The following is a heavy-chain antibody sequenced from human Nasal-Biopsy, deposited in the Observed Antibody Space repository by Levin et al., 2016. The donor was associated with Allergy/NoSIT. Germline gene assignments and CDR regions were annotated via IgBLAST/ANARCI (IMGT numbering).Heavy chain of an antibody. CDR3: ARLAGMITLGGVIPYWYFDL. D-gene: IGHD3-16*02. J-gene: IGHJ2*01. CDR1: GGSISSHF. CDR2: IFHTGST. Sequence: GSLRLSCTVSGGSISSHFWGWIRQPPGKRLEYLGYIFHTGSTNHNPSLKSRLTISVDTSQNQVSLKLNSVTAADTAVYYCARLAGMITLGGVIPYWYFDLWGRGTLVTVSS. V-gene: IGHV4-59*08.